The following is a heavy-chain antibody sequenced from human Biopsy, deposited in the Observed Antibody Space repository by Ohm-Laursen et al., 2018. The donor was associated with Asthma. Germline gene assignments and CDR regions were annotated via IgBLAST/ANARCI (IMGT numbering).Heavy chain of an antibody. J-gene: IGHJ4*02. CDR2: INWNGGST. CDR3: GRDMEGFGSGWFPVEF. D-gene: IGHD6-19*01. V-gene: IGHV3-20*01. CDR1: GFTFNDYG. Sequence: GSLRLSCAASGFTFNDYGMSWVRQAPGKGLDWVSGINWNGGSTGYADSVKGRFTISRDNAKNSLYLQMNSLRAEDSALYHCGRDMEGFGSGWFPVEFWGQGTLVTVSS.